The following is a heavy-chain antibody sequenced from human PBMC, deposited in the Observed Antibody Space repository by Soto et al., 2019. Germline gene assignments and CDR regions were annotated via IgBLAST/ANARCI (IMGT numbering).Heavy chain of an antibody. CDR1: GGTFSGYA. Sequence: QVQLVQSGAEVKKPGSSVKVSCKASGGTFSGYAISWVRQAPGQGLEWMGGIIPIFGTANYAQKFQGRVTITADESTSTAYMELSSLRSEDTAVYYCARENTFGGVIVKDYFDYWGQGTLVTVSS. CDR2: IIPIFGTA. V-gene: IGHV1-69*01. D-gene: IGHD3-16*02. J-gene: IGHJ4*02. CDR3: ARENTFGGVIVKDYFDY.